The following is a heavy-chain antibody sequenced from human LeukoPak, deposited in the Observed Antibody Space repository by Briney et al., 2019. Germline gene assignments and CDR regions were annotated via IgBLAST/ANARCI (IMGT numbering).Heavy chain of an antibody. V-gene: IGHV3-21*01. CDR1: VFTVSSNC. D-gene: IGHD5-12*01. CDR2: ISSSSSYI. J-gene: IGHJ6*02. CDR3: ARDRGLRLGNYYYYGMDV. Sequence: RSGGSLRLSGAGSVFTVSSNCMSWVHQAPGKGLEWVSSISSSSSYIYYADSVKGRFTISRDNAKNSLYLQMNSLRAEDTAVYYCARDRGLRLGNYYYYGMDVWGQGTTVTVSS.